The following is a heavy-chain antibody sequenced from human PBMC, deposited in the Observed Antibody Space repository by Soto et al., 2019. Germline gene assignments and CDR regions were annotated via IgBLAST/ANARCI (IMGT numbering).Heavy chain of an antibody. J-gene: IGHJ4*02. CDR1: GFTVSSNY. CDR2: IYSGGST. V-gene: IGHV3-66*01. Sequence: GGSLRLSCAASGFTVSSNYMSWVRQAPGKGLEWVSVIYSGGSTYYADSVKGRFIISRDDSKNTLFLQMNSLRAEDTAVYYCATAKLLLPWLFDYWGQGTLVTVPQ. CDR3: ATAKLLLPWLFDY. D-gene: IGHD2-15*01.